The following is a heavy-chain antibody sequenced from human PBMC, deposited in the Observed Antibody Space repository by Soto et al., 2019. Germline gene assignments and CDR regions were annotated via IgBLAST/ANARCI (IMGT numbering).Heavy chain of an antibody. Sequence: HVQLVQSGAEVKKPGASVNVSCKASGFTFTTHGISWVRQAPGQGREWMGWISNGETNYAQKLQGRVTMTTDTTTSTAYMELGGLRFDDTAVYYCARGSERYNWNDPWDYWGQGTLVTVSS. D-gene: IGHD1-1*01. CDR3: ARGSERYNWNDPWDY. J-gene: IGHJ4*02. V-gene: IGHV1-18*01. CDR2: ISNGET. CDR1: GFTFTTHG.